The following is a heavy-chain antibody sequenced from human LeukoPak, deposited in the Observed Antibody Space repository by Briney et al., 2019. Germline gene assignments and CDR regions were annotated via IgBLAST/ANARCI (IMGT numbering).Heavy chain of an antibody. CDR2: ISGSGGST. D-gene: IGHD6-13*01. CDR3: AKDLWYSSSWDPLYYYYYYGMDV. V-gene: IGHV3-23*01. J-gene: IGHJ6*02. Sequence: GGSLRFSCAASGFTFSSYAMSWVRQAPGKGLEWVPAISGSGGSTYYADSVKGRFTISRDNSKNTLYLQMNSLRAEDTAVYYCAKDLWYSSSWDPLYYYYYYGMDVWGQGTTVTVSS. CDR1: GFTFSSYA.